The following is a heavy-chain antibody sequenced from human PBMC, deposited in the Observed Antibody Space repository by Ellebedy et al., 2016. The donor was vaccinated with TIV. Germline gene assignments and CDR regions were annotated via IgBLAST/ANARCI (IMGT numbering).Heavy chain of an antibody. CDR3: ARESGGIPYLDY. J-gene: IGHJ4*02. CDR1: GGSISNYY. D-gene: IGHD4-23*01. V-gene: IGHV4-59*01. Sequence: SETLSLTCTVSGGSISNYYWSWIRQPPGKGLEWIGYIYYSGSTNYNPSLKSRVTISVDTSKDQFSLKLSSVTAADTAVYYCARESGGIPYLDYWGQGTLVTVSS. CDR2: IYYSGST.